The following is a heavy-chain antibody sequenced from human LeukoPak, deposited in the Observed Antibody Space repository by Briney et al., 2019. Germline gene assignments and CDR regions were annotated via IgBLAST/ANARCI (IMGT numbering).Heavy chain of an antibody. CDR3: GRVDTRLRWSSIDY. V-gene: IGHV1-2*02. J-gene: IGHJ4*02. CDR1: GYTFTGYY. D-gene: IGHD4-23*01. Sequence: ASVTVSCKASGYTFTGYYMHWVRQAPGQGLEWMGWINPNSGGTNYAQKFQGRVTMTRDTSISTAYMELSRLRSDDTAVYYCGRVDTRLRWSSIDYWGQGTLVTVSS. CDR2: INPNSGGT.